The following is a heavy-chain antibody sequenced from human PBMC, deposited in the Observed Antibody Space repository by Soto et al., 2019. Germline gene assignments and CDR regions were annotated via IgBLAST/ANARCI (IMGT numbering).Heavy chain of an antibody. CDR3: TTDPVGATLPPIDY. V-gene: IGHV3-15*01. CDR1: GFTFSNAW. Sequence: PVGSLRLSCAASGFTFSNAWMSWVRQAPGKGLEWVGRIKSKTDGGTTDYAAPVKGRFTISRDDSKNTLYLQMNSLKTEDTAVYYCTTDPVGATLPPIDYWGQGTLVTVSS. D-gene: IGHD1-26*01. CDR2: IKSKTDGGTT. J-gene: IGHJ4*02.